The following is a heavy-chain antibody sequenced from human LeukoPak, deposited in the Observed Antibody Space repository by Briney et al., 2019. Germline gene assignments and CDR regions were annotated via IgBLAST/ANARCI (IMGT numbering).Heavy chain of an antibody. CDR3: ARDRLKDAAAGTSFLFVY. CDR1: GFSFSTYA. J-gene: IGHJ4*02. CDR2: IWHDASHT. V-gene: IGHV3-33*01. D-gene: IGHD6-13*01. Sequence: GGSLRLSCAASGFSFSTYAMHWVRQAPGKGLEWVALIWHDASHTFYTDSVKGRFTISRDNSKNTVYLQMNSLGGEDTAVYYCARDRLKDAAAGTSFLFVYWGQGTLVTVSS.